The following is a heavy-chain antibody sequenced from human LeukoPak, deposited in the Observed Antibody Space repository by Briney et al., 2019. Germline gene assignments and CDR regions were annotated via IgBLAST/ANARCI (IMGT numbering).Heavy chain of an antibody. V-gene: IGHV1-69*04. CDR3: ATYLGYCSSTSCPPPYYYYYGKDV. D-gene: IGHD2-2*01. CDR2: IIPILGIA. J-gene: IGHJ6*02. Sequence: ASVKVSCKASGGTFSSYAISWVRQAPGQGLEWMGRIIPILGIANYAQKFQGRVTITADKSTSTAYMELSSLRSEDTAVYYCATYLGYCSSTSCPPPYYYYYGKDVWGQGTTVTVSS. CDR1: GGTFSSYA.